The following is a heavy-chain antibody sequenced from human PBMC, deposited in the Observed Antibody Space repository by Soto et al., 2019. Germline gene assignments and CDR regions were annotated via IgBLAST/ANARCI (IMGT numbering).Heavy chain of an antibody. J-gene: IGHJ6*02. CDR2: INPNSGGT. V-gene: IGHV1-2*04. CDR3: ARDYGYGTRYYYYGMDV. D-gene: IGHD2-8*01. Sequence: ASVKVSCKASGYTFTSYAMHWVRQAPGQGLEWMGWINPNSGGTNYAQKFQGWVTMTRDTSISTAYMELSRLRSDDTAVYYCARDYGYGTRYYYYGMDVWGQGTTVTVSS. CDR1: GYTFTSYA.